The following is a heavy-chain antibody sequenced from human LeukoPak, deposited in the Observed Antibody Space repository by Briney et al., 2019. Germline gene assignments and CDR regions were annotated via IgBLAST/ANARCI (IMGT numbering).Heavy chain of an antibody. V-gene: IGHV1-2*02. CDR3: ARTREGVWGSYSP. CDR2: INPKSGGT. Sequence: ASVKVSRKASGYHFTDYYIHWVRLAPGQGLEWMGWINPKSGGTHYAQKFQGRVSMTRDTSINTVYLELSSLRSNDTAVYYCARTREGVWGSYSPWGQGTLVTVSS. CDR1: GYHFTDYY. J-gene: IGHJ4*02. D-gene: IGHD3-16*01.